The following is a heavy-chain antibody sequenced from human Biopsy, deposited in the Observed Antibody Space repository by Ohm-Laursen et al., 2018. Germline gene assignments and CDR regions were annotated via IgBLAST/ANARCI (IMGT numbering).Heavy chain of an antibody. J-gene: IGHJ4*02. Sequence: SQTLSLTCTVSDGSINSNDYYWGWIRQAPGKGLEWLGSVHYSGATYYNPPLTSRATISVDTPKNQFFLKLSSATAADTAVFYCARHGSQGYCTGGSCVDYWGQGALVSVSS. V-gene: IGHV4-39*01. CDR1: DGSINSNDYY. D-gene: IGHD2-15*01. CDR3: ARHGSQGYCTGGSCVDY. CDR2: VHYSGAT.